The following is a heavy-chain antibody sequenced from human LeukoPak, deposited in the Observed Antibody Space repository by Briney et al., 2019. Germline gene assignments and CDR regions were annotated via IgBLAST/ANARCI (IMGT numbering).Heavy chain of an antibody. J-gene: IGHJ4*02. V-gene: IGHV3-23*01. CDR2: IDSSDGST. D-gene: IGHD5-12*01. Sequence: GSLRLSCAASGFTFSSYAMSWVRQAPGKGLEWVSGIDSSDGSTYYADPVKGRFTISRDNSKNTLYLHMNSLRAEDTALYFCAKGHTGYDFPHFDYWGQGTLVTVSS. CDR3: AKGHTGYDFPHFDY. CDR1: GFTFSSYA.